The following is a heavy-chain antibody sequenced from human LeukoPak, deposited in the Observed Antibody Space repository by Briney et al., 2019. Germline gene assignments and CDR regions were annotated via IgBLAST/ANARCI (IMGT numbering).Heavy chain of an antibody. V-gene: IGHV4-30-4*08. CDR2: IYYSGST. CDR3: ARGNYDFWSLGGNYFDY. Sequence: SETLSLTCTVSGGSISSGDYYWSWIRQPPGKGLEWIGYIYYSGSTYYNPSLKSRVTISVDTSKNQFSLKLSSVTAADTAVYYCARGNYDFWSLGGNYFDYWGQGTLVTVSS. J-gene: IGHJ4*02. CDR1: GGSISSGDYY. D-gene: IGHD3-3*01.